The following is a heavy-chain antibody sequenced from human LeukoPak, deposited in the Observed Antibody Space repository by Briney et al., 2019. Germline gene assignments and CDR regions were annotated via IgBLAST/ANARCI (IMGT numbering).Heavy chain of an antibody. J-gene: IGHJ4*02. CDR1: RYTFTSYY. CDR2: INPNSGGT. CDR3: ARDTEMATINDY. V-gene: IGHV1-2*02. Sequence: ASVKVSSKASRYTFTSYYLHWVRQAPVQSLEWMGWINPNSGGTNYAQEFQGRVSMTRDTSISTAYMELSRLRSDDTAVYYCARDTEMATINDYWGQGTLVTVSS. D-gene: IGHD5-24*01.